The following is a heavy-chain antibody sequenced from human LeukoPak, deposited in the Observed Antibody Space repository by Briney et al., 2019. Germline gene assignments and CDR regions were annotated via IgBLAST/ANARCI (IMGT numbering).Heavy chain of an antibody. CDR1: KFTFSHYG. CDR3: AKDLGYGDPMGSLDY. J-gene: IGHJ4*02. V-gene: IGHV3-30*18. CDR2: ISSDGSIK. Sequence: GGSLRLSCTASKFTFSHYGMQWVRQAPGKGLEWVAVISSDGSIKVYADSVKGRFTLSRDNSKNTLYLQMNSLRAEDTAVYYCAKDLGYGDPMGSLDYWGQGTLVTVSS. D-gene: IGHD4-17*01.